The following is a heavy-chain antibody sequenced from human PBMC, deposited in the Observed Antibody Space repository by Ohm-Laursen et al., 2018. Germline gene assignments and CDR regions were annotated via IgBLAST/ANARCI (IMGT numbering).Heavy chain of an antibody. J-gene: IGHJ2*01. CDR2: ISGSGGST. D-gene: IGHD3-22*01. CDR3: AKSEPTYYYDSSGYYYAWYFDV. V-gene: IGHV3-23*01. CDR1: GFTFSSYS. Sequence: GSLRLSCTASGFTFSSYSMNWVRQAPGKGLEWVSAISGSGGSTYYADSVKGRFTISRDNSKNTLYLQMNSLRAEDTAVYYCAKSEPTYYYDSSGYYYAWYFDVWGRGTPVTVSS.